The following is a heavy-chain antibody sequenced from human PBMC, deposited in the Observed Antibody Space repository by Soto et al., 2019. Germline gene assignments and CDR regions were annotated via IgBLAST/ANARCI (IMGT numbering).Heavy chain of an antibody. Sequence: SETLSLTCAVSGASVRSYHWSWIRQAAGKGLEWIGRVQMSGTTNHNPSLKTRVTMSLDTSKNEVSLRMTSVTAADTAVYFCAKDRSTMRWLDPWGQGILVTVSS. CDR2: VQMSGTT. CDR3: AKDRSTMRWLDP. V-gene: IGHV4-4*07. D-gene: IGHD1-1*01. CDR1: GASVRSYH. J-gene: IGHJ5*02.